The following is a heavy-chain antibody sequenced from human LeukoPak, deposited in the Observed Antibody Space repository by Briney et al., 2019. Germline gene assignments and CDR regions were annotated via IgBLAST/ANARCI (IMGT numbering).Heavy chain of an antibody. J-gene: IGHJ4*02. D-gene: IGHD3-16*01. CDR1: GFTFSSYS. Sequence: GGSLRLSCAASGFTFSSYSMNWVRQAPGKGLEWVSYISSSSSTIYYADSVKGRFTISRDNAKNSLYLQMNSLRAEDTAVYHCAREVRGYYFDYWGQGTLVTVSS. CDR2: ISSSSSTI. CDR3: AREVRGYYFDY. V-gene: IGHV3-48*04.